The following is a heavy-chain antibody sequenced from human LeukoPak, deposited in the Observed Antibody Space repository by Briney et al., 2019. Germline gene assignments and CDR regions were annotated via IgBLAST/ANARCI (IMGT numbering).Heavy chain of an antibody. CDR1: GGSISSYY. CDR3: ARVSYSSSWEY. Sequence: SETLSLTCTVSGGSISSYYWSWIRQPPGKGLEWIGSIYHSGSTYYNPSLKSRVTISVDTSKNQFSLKLSSVTAADTAVYYCARVSYSSSWEYWGQGTLVTVSS. J-gene: IGHJ4*02. V-gene: IGHV4-38-2*02. D-gene: IGHD6-13*01. CDR2: IYHSGST.